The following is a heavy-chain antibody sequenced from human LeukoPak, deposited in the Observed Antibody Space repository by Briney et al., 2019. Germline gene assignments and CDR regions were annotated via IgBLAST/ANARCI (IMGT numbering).Heavy chain of an antibody. Sequence: SETLSLTCTVSGGSISSSSYYWGWIRQPPGKGLEWIGSIYYSGSTYYNPSLKSRVTISVDTSKNQFSLKLSSVTAADTAVYYCASSDYDYNWFDPWGQGTLVTVSS. CDR2: IYYSGST. D-gene: IGHD5-12*01. V-gene: IGHV4-39*07. CDR1: GGSISSSSYY. J-gene: IGHJ5*02. CDR3: ASSDYDYNWFDP.